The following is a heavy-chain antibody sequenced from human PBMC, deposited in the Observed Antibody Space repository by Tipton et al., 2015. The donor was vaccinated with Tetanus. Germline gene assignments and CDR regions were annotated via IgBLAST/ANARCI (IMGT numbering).Heavy chain of an antibody. J-gene: IGHJ4*02. CDR3: AKDSYDSSGSEFDY. V-gene: IGHV3-23*01. CDR1: GFTFSSYA. CDR2: ISGSGGST. D-gene: IGHD3-22*01. Sequence: GSLRLSCAASGFTFSSYAMSWVRQAPGKGLEWVSAISGSGGSTYYADSVKGRFTISRDNSKNTLYLQMNSLRAEDTALYYCAKDSYDSSGSEFDYWGQGTLVTVSS.